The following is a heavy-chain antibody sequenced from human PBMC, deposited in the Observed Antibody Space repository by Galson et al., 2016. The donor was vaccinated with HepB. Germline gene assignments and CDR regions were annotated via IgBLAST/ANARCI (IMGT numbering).Heavy chain of an antibody. CDR2: ISGRGVGT. CDR1: GFTFINYA. J-gene: IGHJ5*02. D-gene: IGHD4-11*01. Sequence: SLRLSCAASGFTFINYAMSWVRQAPGKGLEWVSSISGRGVGTTYYEDPVKGRFTISRDNSKNTLYLQMNSLRVEDTAVYYCATSDYDNFGPLGWFDPWGQGTQVTVAS. CDR3: ATSDYDNFGPLGWFDP. V-gene: IGHV3-23*01.